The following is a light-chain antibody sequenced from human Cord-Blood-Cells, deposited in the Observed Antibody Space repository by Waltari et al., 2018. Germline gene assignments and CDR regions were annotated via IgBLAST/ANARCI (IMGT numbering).Light chain of an antibody. CDR3: MQALQTPYT. J-gene: IGKJ2*01. Sequence: DIVMTQSPLSLPVTAGEPASISCRSCQSLLHSNGYNYLDWYLQKPGQSPQLLIYLGSNRASGVPDRFSGSGSGTDFTLKISRVEAEDVGVYYCMQALQTPYTFGQGTKLEIK. CDR2: LGS. CDR1: QSLLHSNGYNY. V-gene: IGKV2-28*01.